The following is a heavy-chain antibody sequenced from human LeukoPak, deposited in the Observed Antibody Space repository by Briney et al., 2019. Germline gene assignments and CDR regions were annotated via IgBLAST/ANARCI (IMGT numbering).Heavy chain of an antibody. Sequence: GASVKVSWKTSGYTFSKCGLSWVRQAPRQGLGWMGGISADNGAHRLQGRVTMTTDTSTSTAYMELRSLRSDDTAVYYCARDFLDDYGVQLFDYWGQGALVTVSS. D-gene: IGHD4-17*01. J-gene: IGHJ4*02. V-gene: IGHV1-18*01. CDR1: GYTFSKCG. CDR3: ARDFLDDYGVQLFDY. CDR2: ISADNG.